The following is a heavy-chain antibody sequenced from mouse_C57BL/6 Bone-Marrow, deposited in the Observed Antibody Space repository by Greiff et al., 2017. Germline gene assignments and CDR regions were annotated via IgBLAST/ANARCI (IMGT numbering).Heavy chain of an antibody. J-gene: IGHJ3*01. CDR1: GYTFTSYW. V-gene: IGHV1-55*01. Sequence: QVQLQQPGAELVKPGAPVKMSCKASGYTFTSYWITWVKQRPGQGLEWIGDIYPGSGSTNYNEKFKSKATLTVDTSSSTAYMQLSSLTSEDSAVYYCARERIDGYPFAYWGQGTLVTVSA. CDR2: IYPGSGST. CDR3: ARERIDGYPFAY. D-gene: IGHD2-3*01.